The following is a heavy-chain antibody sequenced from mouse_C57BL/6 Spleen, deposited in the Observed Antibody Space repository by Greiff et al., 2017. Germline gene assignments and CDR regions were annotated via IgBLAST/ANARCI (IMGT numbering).Heavy chain of an antibody. CDR2: SRNKANDYTT. J-gene: IGHJ3*01. CDR3: ARDAGVYYGSSPFAY. D-gene: IGHD1-1*01. CDR1: GFTFSDFY. Sequence: EVMLVESGGGLVQSGRSLRLSCATSGFTFSDFYMEWVRQAPGTGLEWIAASRNKANDYTTEYSASVKGRFIVSRDTSQSILYLQMNALRAEDTAIYYCARDAGVYYGSSPFAYWGQGTLVTVSA. V-gene: IGHV7-1*01.